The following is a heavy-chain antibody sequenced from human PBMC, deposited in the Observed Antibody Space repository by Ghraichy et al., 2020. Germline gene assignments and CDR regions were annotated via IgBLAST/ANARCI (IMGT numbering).Heavy chain of an antibody. CDR2: ISAGSGNT. Sequence: GGSLRLSCAASGFIFSSSPMNWVRQTPGKGLEWVATISAGSGNTYYADSVKGRFTISRDDSNDTRVRQMNSLRDEDTARYYCAKRYCSGGACFAVSDFWGQGTQVTVSS. CDR3: AKRYCSGGACFAVSDF. V-gene: IGHV3-23*01. J-gene: IGHJ4*02. D-gene: IGHD2-15*01. CDR1: GFIFSSSP.